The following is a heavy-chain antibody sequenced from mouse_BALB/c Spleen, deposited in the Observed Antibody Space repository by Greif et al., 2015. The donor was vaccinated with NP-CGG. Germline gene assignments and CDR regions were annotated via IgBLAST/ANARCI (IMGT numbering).Heavy chain of an antibody. CDR3: ARRTGTEAMDY. D-gene: IGHD4-1*01. Sequence: VQRVESGPELAKPGASVKISRKASGYTFTDYYINWVKQKPGQGLEWIGWIYPGSGNTKYNEKFKGKATLTVDTSSSTAYMQLSSLTSEDTAVYFCARRTGTEAMDYWGQGTSVTVSS. J-gene: IGHJ4*01. CDR1: GYTFTDYY. CDR2: IYPGSGNT. V-gene: IGHV1-84*02.